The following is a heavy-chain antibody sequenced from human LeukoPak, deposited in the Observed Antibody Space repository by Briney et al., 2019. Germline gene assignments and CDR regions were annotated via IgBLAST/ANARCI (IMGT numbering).Heavy chain of an antibody. D-gene: IGHD2-2*01. CDR2: INHSGST. J-gene: IGHJ3*02. CDR1: GGSFSGYY. Sequence: SETLSLTCAVYGGSFSGYYWSWIRQPPGKGLEWIGEINHSGSTNYNPSLKSRVTISVDTSKNQFSLKLSSVTAADTAVYYCARDRGYCSSTSCYAGLFALDIWGQGTMVTVSS. CDR3: ARDRGYCSSTSCYAGLFALDI. V-gene: IGHV4-34*01.